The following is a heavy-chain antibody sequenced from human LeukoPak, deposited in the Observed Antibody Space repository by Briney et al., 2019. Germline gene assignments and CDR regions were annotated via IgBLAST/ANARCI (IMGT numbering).Heavy chain of an antibody. CDR3: AREVMDNLRFDY. Sequence: SVKVSCKASGGTFSSYAISWVRQAPGQGLEWMGGIIPIFGTANYAQKFQGRVTITADESTSTAYMELSSLRSEDTAVYYCAREVMDNLRFDYWGQGTLVTVSS. V-gene: IGHV1-69*01. D-gene: IGHD1-14*01. CDR1: GGTFSSYA. CDR2: IIPIFGTA. J-gene: IGHJ4*02.